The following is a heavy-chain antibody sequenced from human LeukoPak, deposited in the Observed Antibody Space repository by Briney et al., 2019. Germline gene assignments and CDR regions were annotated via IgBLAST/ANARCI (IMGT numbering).Heavy chain of an antibody. V-gene: IGHV4-34*09. CDR2: IYYSGST. D-gene: IGHD3-16*01. Sequence: PSETLSLTCAVYGGSFSGYYWSWIRQPPGKGLEWIGYIYYSGSTYYNPSLKSRVTISVDTSKNQFSLKLSSVTAADTAVYYCARVGEEYYGMDVWGQGTTVTVSS. J-gene: IGHJ6*02. CDR3: ARVGEEYYGMDV. CDR1: GGSFSGYY.